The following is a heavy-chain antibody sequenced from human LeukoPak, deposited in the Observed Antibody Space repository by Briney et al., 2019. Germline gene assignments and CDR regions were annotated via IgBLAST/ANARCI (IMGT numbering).Heavy chain of an antibody. CDR3: ATDSGIYDPFDN. Sequence: SETLSLTCTVSGDSISNYFWNWIRQPAGEGLEWIGRIYSSGTTKYNPSLKSRATMSVDTSENQFSLVLRSVTAADTAVYYCATDSGIYDPFDNWGQGTLVTVS. J-gene: IGHJ5*02. CDR1: GDSISNYF. V-gene: IGHV4-4*07. D-gene: IGHD5/OR15-5a*01. CDR2: IYSSGTT.